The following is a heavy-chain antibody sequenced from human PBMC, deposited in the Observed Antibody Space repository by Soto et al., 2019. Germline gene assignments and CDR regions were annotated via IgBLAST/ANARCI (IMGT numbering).Heavy chain of an antibody. CDR2: IIPIFGTA. J-gene: IGHJ5*02. V-gene: IGHV1-69*06. Sequence: SVKVACKASGCTFSVYAISWVRQAPGQGLEWMGGIIPIFGTANYAQKFQGRVTITADKSTSTAYMELSSLRSGDKAVYYCARVKEWFYPWGQGTLVTFSS. CDR3: ARVKEWFYP. CDR1: GCTFSVYA.